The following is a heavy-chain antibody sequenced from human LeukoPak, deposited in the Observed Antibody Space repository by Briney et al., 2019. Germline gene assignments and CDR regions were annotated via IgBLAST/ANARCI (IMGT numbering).Heavy chain of an antibody. CDR1: GGSISSSSYY. Sequence: SETLSLTCTVSGGSISSSSYYWGWIRQPPGKGLEWIGSIYYSGSTYYNPSLKSRVTISVDTSKNQFSLKLSSVTAADTAVYYCASRDLRDYYGMDVWGQGTTVTVSS. CDR3: ASRDLRDYYGMDV. J-gene: IGHJ6*02. CDR2: IYYSGST. V-gene: IGHV4-39*01.